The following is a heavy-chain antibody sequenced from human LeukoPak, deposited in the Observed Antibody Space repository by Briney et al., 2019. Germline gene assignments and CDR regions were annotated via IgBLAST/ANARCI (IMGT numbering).Heavy chain of an antibody. V-gene: IGHV3-7*01. CDR2: IRQDGSEK. CDR3: AYLGGQYYYDSSGYYGNYFDY. D-gene: IGHD3-22*01. J-gene: IGHJ4*02. CDR1: GFAFSNYG. Sequence: PAGGSLRLSCAASGFAFSNYGMNWVRQAPGKGLEWVANIRQDGSEKYYVDSVKGRFTISRDNARKSLFLHMNSLRAEDTAVYYCAYLGGQYYYDSSGYYGNYFDYWGQGTLVTVSS.